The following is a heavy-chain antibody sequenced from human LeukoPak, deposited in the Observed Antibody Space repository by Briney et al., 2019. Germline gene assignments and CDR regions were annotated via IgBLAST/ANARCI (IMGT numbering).Heavy chain of an antibody. CDR1: GFTLSDYY. J-gene: IGHJ3*02. CDR2: ITNSGGTI. D-gene: IGHD2-15*01. Sequence: GGSLRLSCAASGFTLSDYYMSWIRQAPGKGLEWVSYITNSGGTIYYADSVKGRFTISRDNAKNSLYVQMNSLRAEDTAVYYCAGVRVVASGGAFDIWGQGTMVTVSS. V-gene: IGHV3-11*04. CDR3: AGVRVVASGGAFDI.